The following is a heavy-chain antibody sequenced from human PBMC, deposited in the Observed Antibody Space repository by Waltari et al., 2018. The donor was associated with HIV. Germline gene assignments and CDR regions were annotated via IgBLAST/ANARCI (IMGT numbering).Heavy chain of an antibody. CDR3: ARGLSYFDGKPLPWYLDL. D-gene: IGHD3-9*01. V-gene: IGHV3-48*02. J-gene: IGHJ2*01. CDR2: MGTTPTAR. Sequence: SGGGSIQPGGYLRLSCVASGFSLSSYSVNRLRQTPGKPLEWVSYMGTTPTARYYEDSVRDRFTVFADKTKQSVYLQISNLQDEDSAVYYCARGLSYFDGKPLPWYLDLWGRGSRVTVAS. CDR1: GFSLSSYS.